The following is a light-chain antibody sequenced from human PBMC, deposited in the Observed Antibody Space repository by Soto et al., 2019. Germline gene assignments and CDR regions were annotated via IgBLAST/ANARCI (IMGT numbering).Light chain of an antibody. CDR1: QSVSSK. CDR3: QQYNNWPHT. V-gene: IGKV3-15*01. J-gene: IGKJ2*01. CDR2: FAS. Sequence: EIVMTQSPATLSVSPGERATLSCRASQSVSSKLAWFQQKPGQAPRLLIYFASTRATDIPARFSGSGSGTEFTLTISSLQYEDFAVYYCQQYNNWPHTFGQGTKVDIK.